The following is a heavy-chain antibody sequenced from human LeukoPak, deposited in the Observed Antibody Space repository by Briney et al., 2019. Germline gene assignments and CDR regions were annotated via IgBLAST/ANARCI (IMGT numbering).Heavy chain of an antibody. D-gene: IGHD6-6*01. V-gene: IGHV3-48*04. Sequence: GGSLRLSCDASGFNFKIFTMDWVRQAPGKGLEWVSYISSSGSTIYYADSVKGRFTISRDNAKNSLYLQMNSLRAEDTAVYYCAREIAARLHYYYYYGMDVWGQGTTVTVSS. CDR2: ISSSGSTI. CDR1: GFNFKIFT. J-gene: IGHJ6*02. CDR3: AREIAARLHYYYYYGMDV.